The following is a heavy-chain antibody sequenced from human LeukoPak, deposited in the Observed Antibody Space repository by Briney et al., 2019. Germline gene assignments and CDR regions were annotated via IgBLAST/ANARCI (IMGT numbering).Heavy chain of an antibody. J-gene: IGHJ4*02. D-gene: IGHD6-19*01. Sequence: ASVKVSCKASGYTFTNYAISWVRQAPGQGLEWMGWISAYNGNTNYAQNLQGRVTMTTDTSTSTAYMELRSLRSDDTAVYYCAVAGTLSVDYWGQGTLVTVSS. CDR1: GYTFTNYA. CDR2: ISAYNGNT. CDR3: AVAGTLSVDY. V-gene: IGHV1-18*01.